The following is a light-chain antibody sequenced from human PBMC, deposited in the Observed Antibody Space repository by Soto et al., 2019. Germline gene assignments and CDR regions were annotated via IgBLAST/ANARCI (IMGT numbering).Light chain of an antibody. CDR2: DAS. CDR3: QHYNNYPST. J-gene: IGKJ1*01. V-gene: IGKV1-5*01. CDR1: QRITSW. Sequence: IQMTQSPCTLFASVGDRGPITCGASQRITSWLASYQQKAGQAPKLLIYDASSLESGVPSRFSGSGSGTEFTLTISGLQPDDFATYYCQHYNNYPSTFGQGTKVDNK.